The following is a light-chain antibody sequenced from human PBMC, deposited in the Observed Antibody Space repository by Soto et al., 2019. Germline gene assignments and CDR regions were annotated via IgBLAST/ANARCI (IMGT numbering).Light chain of an antibody. CDR2: DVT. V-gene: IGLV2-11*01. J-gene: IGLJ2*01. Sequence: QSALAPPRSVSRSPGQSFTLSCSGTRSDVGGYNTVSWYQHFPGKAPKLMIYDVTKRPSGVPDRFSGSNSGNTASLTISGLQAEDDAAYYCCSYAATSTLVFGGGTKRTGL. CDR1: RSDVGGYNT. CDR3: CSYAATSTLV.